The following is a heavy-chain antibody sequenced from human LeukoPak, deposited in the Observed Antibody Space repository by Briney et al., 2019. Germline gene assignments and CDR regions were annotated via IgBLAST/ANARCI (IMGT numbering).Heavy chain of an antibody. Sequence: GGSLRLSCVASGFTFSESWMTWVRQAPGKGLEWVASIKHDEREEYYADSVKGRFSMSRDNGKNSLYLQMNNLRVEDTAVYYCARARDEYYFDYWGQGALVTVSS. V-gene: IGHV3-7*01. CDR2: IKHDEREE. CDR1: GFTFSESW. D-gene: IGHD6-6*01. J-gene: IGHJ4*02. CDR3: ARARDEYYFDY.